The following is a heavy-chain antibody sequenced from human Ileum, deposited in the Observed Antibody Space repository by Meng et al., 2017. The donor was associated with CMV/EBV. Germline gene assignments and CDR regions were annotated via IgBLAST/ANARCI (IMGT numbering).Heavy chain of an antibody. CDR1: GGSITCGNYF. Sequence: LLESGPGQVKPSHTLALTYTVTGGSITCGNYFCSWIRQPPGRGLEWIGYIYYSWSPYYKPSLKSRVTISLDTSKNQFSLNLRSVTATDSAVYYCVRQVVAASFDYWGQGALVTGSS. V-gene: IGHV4-30-4*08. CDR3: VRQVVAASFDY. J-gene: IGHJ4*02. D-gene: IGHD2-15*01. CDR2: IYYSWSP.